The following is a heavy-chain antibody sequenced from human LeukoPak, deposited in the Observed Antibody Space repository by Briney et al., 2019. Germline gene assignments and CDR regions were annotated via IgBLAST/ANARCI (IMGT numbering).Heavy chain of an antibody. V-gene: IGHV4-34*01. J-gene: IGHJ3*02. D-gene: IGHD6-13*01. CDR3: ARVSSSDWYNERGAFDI. Sequence: SETLSLTCAVYGGSFSGYYWSWIRQPPGKGLEWFGEINHSGSTNYNPSLKSRVTISVDTSKNQFSLKLNSVTAADSAVYYCARVSSSDWYNERGAFDIWGQGTMVTVSS. CDR1: GGSFSGYY. CDR2: INHSGST.